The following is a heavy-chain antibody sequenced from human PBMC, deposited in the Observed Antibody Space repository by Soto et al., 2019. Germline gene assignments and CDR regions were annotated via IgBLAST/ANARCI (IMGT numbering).Heavy chain of an antibody. V-gene: IGHV1-69*01. CDR1: GGTSSSYA. CDR3: ARDEGYCSGGSCYSRGYYYYGMDV. CDR2: IIPIFGTA. D-gene: IGHD2-15*01. J-gene: IGHJ6*02. Sequence: QVQLVQSGAEVKKPGSSVKVSCKASGGTSSSYAISWVRQAPGQGLEWMGGIIPIFGTANYAQKFQGRVTITADESTSTAYMELSSLRSEDTAVYYCARDEGYCSGGSCYSRGYYYYGMDVWGQGTTVTVSS.